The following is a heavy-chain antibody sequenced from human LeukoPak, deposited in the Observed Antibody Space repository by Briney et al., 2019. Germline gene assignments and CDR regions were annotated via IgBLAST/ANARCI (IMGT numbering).Heavy chain of an antibody. CDR2: ISYDGSNK. J-gene: IGHJ4*02. D-gene: IGHD4-17*01. CDR1: GFTFSSYG. V-gene: IGHV3-30*18. Sequence: HPGGSLRLSCAASGFTFSSYGMHWVRQAPGKGLEWVAVISYDGSNKYYADSVKGRFTISRDNSKNTLYLQMNSLRAEDTAVYYCAKGIIPLDYGGNVGGLDYWGQGTLVTVSS. CDR3: AKGIIPLDYGGNVGGLDY.